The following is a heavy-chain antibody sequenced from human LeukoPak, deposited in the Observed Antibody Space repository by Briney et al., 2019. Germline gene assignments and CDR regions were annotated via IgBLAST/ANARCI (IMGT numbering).Heavy chain of an antibody. CDR2: IYYSGST. J-gene: IGHJ6*02. Sequence: SETLSLTCTVSGGSISSYYWSWIRQPPGKGLEWIGDIYYSGSTNYNPSLKSRVTISVDTYKNQFSLKLSSVTAADTAVYYCARVAYYYGSGSQYYYYYYGMDVWGQGTTVTVSS. V-gene: IGHV4-59*12. CDR1: GGSISSYY. D-gene: IGHD3-10*01. CDR3: ARVAYYYGSGSQYYYYYYGMDV.